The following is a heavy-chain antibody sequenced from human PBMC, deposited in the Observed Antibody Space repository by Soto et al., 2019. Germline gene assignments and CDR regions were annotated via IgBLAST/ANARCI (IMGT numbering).Heavy chain of an antibody. D-gene: IGHD3-22*01. J-gene: IGHJ4*02. CDR3: ARGGSGSVDY. CDR2: VYYSGNT. CDR1: GGSISTYY. V-gene: IGHV4-59*01. Sequence: SETLSLTCTVSGGSISTYYWSWIRQPPGKGLEWIGYVYYSGNTNYNPSLKRRLTISFDTSKNQFSLKLSSVTAADTAVYDCARGGSGSVDYWGQGTLVTVSS.